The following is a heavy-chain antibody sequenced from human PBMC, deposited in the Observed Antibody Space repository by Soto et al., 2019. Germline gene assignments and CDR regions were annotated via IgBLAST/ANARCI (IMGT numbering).Heavy chain of an antibody. D-gene: IGHD1-7*01. V-gene: IGHV1-2*02. J-gene: IGHJ6*02. CDR3: ARESSGITLYGMDV. CDR2: INPNSGDT. CDR1: GSTFTGQY. Sequence: ASVKVSFKASGSTFTGQYIHWVRQAPGQGLEWMGWINPNSGDTNYAQKFQGRVTMTRDTSIGTAYMELSSLRSNDTAIYYCARESSGITLYGMDVWGQGTTVTVSS.